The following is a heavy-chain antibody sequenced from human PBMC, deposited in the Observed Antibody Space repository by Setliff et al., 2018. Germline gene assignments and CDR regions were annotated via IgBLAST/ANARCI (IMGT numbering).Heavy chain of an antibody. CDR2: ISVCNGKT. CDR3: ATEKFPGDWGDY. J-gene: IGHJ4*02. CDR1: GYTFTSYG. D-gene: IGHD2-21*01. Sequence: ASVKVSCKASGYTFTSYGFSWVRQAPGQGLEWMGWISVCNGKTKYAQKFQGRVTMTTDTSTRTAYMEVTSLRSDDTAVYYCATEKFPGDWGDYRGQGTLVTVSS. V-gene: IGHV1-18*01.